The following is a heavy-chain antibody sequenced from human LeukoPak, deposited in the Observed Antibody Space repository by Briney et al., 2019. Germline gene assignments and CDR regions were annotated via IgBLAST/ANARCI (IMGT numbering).Heavy chain of an antibody. D-gene: IGHD6-13*01. CDR1: GFTFRNFA. CDR2: ISGGGGGST. J-gene: IGHJ4*02. CDR3: ARDVSGSSYYYLDY. Sequence: GGSLRLSCATSGFTFRNFALSWVRQAPGRGLEWVSTISGGGGGSTYYAESVKGRFTISRDNSKNTLYLQMNSLRAEDTAVYYCARDVSGSSYYYLDYWGQGTLVTVSS. V-gene: IGHV3-23*01.